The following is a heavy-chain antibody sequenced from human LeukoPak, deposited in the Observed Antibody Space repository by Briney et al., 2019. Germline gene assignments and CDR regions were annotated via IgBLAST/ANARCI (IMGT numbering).Heavy chain of an antibody. CDR3: AKDIPGIAAAGTSWGYFDL. D-gene: IGHD6-13*01. Sequence: GPLRLSCAASGFTSSSYGMHWVRQAPGKGLEWVAFIRYDGSNKYYADSVKGRFTISRDNSKNTLYLQMNSLRAEDTAVYYCAKDIPGIAAAGTSWGYFDLWGRGTLVTVSS. V-gene: IGHV3-30*02. J-gene: IGHJ2*01. CDR1: GFTSSSYG. CDR2: IRYDGSNK.